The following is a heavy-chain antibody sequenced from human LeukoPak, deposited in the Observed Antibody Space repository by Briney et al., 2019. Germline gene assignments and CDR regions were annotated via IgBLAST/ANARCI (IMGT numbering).Heavy chain of an antibody. V-gene: IGHV1-2*02. D-gene: IGHD1-26*01. CDR3: ARACSGSYNPQDAFDI. Sequence: GASVKVSCKASGYTFSGYYINWVRQAPGQGLEWMGWINPNSGGTNYAQKFQGRVTMTRDTSISTAYMELSRLRSDDTAVYYCARACSGSYNPQDAFDIWGQGTMVTVSS. CDR2: INPNSGGT. CDR1: GYTFSGYY. J-gene: IGHJ3*02.